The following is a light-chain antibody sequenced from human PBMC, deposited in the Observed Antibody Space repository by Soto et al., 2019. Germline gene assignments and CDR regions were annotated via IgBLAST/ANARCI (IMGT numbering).Light chain of an antibody. J-gene: IGLJ2*01. CDR3: CSYAGSLV. CDR1: SSDVGGYNY. V-gene: IGLV2-11*01. Sequence: QSVLTQPRSVSGSPGQSVTISCTGTSSDVGGYNYVSWYQQHPGKAPELMIYDVSKRPSGVPDRFSGSKSGNTASLTISGLQAEDEADYYCCSYAGSLVFGGGTKVTVL. CDR2: DVS.